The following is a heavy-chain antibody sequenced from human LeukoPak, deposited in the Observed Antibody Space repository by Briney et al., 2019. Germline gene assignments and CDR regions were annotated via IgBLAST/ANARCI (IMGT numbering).Heavy chain of an antibody. Sequence: GASVKVSCKASGYTFTSYYMHWVRQAPGQGLEWMGIINPSGGSTSYAQKFQGRVTMTRDTSTSTVYMELSSLRSEDTAVYYCAREGKPTTARSGTRGAFDIWGQGTMVTVSS. J-gene: IGHJ3*02. CDR2: INPSGGST. D-gene: IGHD1-26*01. CDR3: AREGKPTTARSGTRGAFDI. V-gene: IGHV1-46*01. CDR1: GYTFTSYY.